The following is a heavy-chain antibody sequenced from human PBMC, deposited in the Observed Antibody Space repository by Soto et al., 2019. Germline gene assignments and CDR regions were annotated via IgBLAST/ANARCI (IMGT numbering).Heavy chain of an antibody. D-gene: IGHD3-10*01. Sequence: EVQLLESGGGLVQPGGSLRLSCAASGFTFSSYAMSWVRQAPGKGLEWVSAISGSGGSTQYADSVKGRFTISRDNSKNTLFLQMNSLRAEDTAVYYCAKGEMVRGPLYSWGQGTLVTVSS. CDR2: ISGSGGST. CDR3: AKGEMVRGPLYS. V-gene: IGHV3-23*01. J-gene: IGHJ4*02. CDR1: GFTFSSYA.